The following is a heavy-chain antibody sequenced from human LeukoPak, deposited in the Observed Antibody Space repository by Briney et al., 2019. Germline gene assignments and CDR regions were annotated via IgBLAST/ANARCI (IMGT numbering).Heavy chain of an antibody. J-gene: IGHJ4*02. V-gene: IGHV1-8*01. CDR2: MSPNSGNT. CDR1: RYTFSNYD. CDR3: AATTIVGATHEFFDY. D-gene: IGHD1-26*01. Sequence: ASVKVSCKASRYTFSNYDINWVRQATGQGLEWMGWMSPNSGNTGYAQKFQGRVTMTRNTSISTACMELTSLRSEDTAVYYCAATTIVGATHEFFDYWGQGTLVTVSS.